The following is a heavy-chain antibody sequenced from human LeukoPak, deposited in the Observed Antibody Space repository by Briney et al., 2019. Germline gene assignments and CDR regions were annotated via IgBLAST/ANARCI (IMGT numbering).Heavy chain of an antibody. V-gene: IGHV4-59*01. Sequence: SETLSLTCTVSDASISSYYWSWIRQPPGKGLEYIGYISYSGNTNYNPSLKSRVTISIDTSKRRFSLKLNSVTAADTAVYYCARASGTTSVNWFDPWGQGSQVIVSS. D-gene: IGHD1-1*01. CDR3: ARASGTTSVNWFDP. J-gene: IGHJ5*02. CDR1: DASISSYY. CDR2: ISYSGNT.